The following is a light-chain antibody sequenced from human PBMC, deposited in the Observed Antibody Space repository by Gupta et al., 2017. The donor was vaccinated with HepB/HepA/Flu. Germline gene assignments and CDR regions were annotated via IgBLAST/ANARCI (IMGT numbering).Light chain of an antibody. Sequence: DIQKTQSPSSLSASVGDRVTITCRASQSISSYLNWYQQKPGKAPKLLIYAASSLQSGVPSRFSGSGSGTDFTLTISSLQPEDFATYYCQQSYSTPLTFGGGTKVEIK. CDR2: AAS. V-gene: IGKV1-39*01. CDR3: QQSYSTPLT. J-gene: IGKJ4*01. CDR1: QSISSY.